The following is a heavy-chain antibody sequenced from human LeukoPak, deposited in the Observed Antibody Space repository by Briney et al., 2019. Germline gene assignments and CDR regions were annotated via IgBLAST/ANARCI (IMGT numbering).Heavy chain of an antibody. Sequence: PGGSLRLSCAASGFTFSSYGMYWVRQAPGKGLEWVAVIWYDGSNKYYADSVKGRFTISRDNSKNTLYLQMNSLRAEDTAVYYCARDGGGYSYGYYFDYWGQGTLVTVSS. CDR2: IWYDGSNK. V-gene: IGHV3-33*01. CDR1: GFTFSSYG. CDR3: ARDGGGYSYGYYFDY. D-gene: IGHD5-18*01. J-gene: IGHJ4*02.